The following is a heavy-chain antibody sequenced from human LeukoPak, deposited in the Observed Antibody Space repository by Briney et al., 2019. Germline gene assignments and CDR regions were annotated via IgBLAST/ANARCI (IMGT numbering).Heavy chain of an antibody. Sequence: SETLSLTCAVYGGSFSGYYWSWIRQPPGKGLEWIGEINHSGSTNYNPSLKSRVTTSVDTSKNQFSLKLSSVTAADTAVYYCARLAGATRIYYYYYMDVWGKGTTVTISS. D-gene: IGHD1-26*01. V-gene: IGHV4-34*01. CDR1: GGSFSGYY. CDR3: ARLAGATRIYYYYYMDV. J-gene: IGHJ6*03. CDR2: INHSGST.